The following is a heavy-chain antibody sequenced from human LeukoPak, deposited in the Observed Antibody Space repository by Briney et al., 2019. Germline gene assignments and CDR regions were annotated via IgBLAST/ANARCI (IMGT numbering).Heavy chain of an antibody. CDR2: IWYDGSNK. J-gene: IGHJ4*02. V-gene: IGHV3-33*01. CDR1: GFTFSSYG. Sequence: GGSLRLSCAASGFTFSSYGMHWVRQAPDKGLEWVAIIWYDGSNKFYADSVKGRFTISRDNSKNTLYLQMNSLRAEGTAVYYCARDDTVYFDYWGQGTLVTVSS. D-gene: IGHD2-2*02. CDR3: ARDDTVYFDY.